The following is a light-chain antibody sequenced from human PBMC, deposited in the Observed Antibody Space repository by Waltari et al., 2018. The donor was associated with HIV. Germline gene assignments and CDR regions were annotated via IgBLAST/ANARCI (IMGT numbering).Light chain of an antibody. CDR1: QNVNKW. CDR2: KAS. CDR3: QHYDSYSCT. V-gene: IGKV1-5*03. Sequence: DIQLTQFPFTLSASVVDRVTITRRASQNVNKWLAWYRQKPGKAPTLPIYKASSLKSGGPARFSGSGSGTEFTLTISSLQPDDCATYYCQHYDSYSCTFGQGTKVEIK. J-gene: IGKJ2*02.